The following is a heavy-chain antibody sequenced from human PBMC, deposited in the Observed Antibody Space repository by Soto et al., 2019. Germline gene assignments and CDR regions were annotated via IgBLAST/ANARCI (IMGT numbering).Heavy chain of an antibody. CDR3: ARDHESQPGIVPT. CDR1: GFTFSSYS. V-gene: IGHV3-21*01. Sequence: GGSLRLSCAASGFTFSSYSMNWVRQAPGKGLEWVSSISSSSSYIYYADSVKGRFTISRDNAKNSLYLQMNSLRAEDTAVYYCARDHESQPGIVPTWGQGTLVTVSS. J-gene: IGHJ4*02. CDR2: ISSSSSYI. D-gene: IGHD1-26*01.